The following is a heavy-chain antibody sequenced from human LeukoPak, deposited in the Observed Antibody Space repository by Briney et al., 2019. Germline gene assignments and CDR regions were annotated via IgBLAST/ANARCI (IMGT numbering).Heavy chain of an antibody. J-gene: IGHJ6*02. CDR3: ARGGGLHV. D-gene: IGHD3-16*01. CDR1: GFTFSSYW. CDR2: IKHNGNVN. V-gene: IGHV3-7*03. Sequence: GGSLRLSCAASGFTFSSYWMNWARQAPGKGLEWVASIKHNGNVNYYVDSVKGRFTIPRDNAKNSLYLQMSNLRAEDTAVYFCARGGGLHVWGQGATVTVSS.